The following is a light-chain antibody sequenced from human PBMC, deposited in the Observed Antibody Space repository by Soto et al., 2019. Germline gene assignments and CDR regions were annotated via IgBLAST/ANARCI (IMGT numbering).Light chain of an antibody. J-gene: IGLJ1*01. CDR1: SRDVGGYNY. CDR2: DVS. Sequence: QSALTPPASVSGSPGQSITISCTGTSRDVGGYNYVSWYQQHPGKAPKLMIYDVSNRHSGVSNRFSGSKSGNTASLTISGLQAEDEADYYCSSYTSSSPLVFGTGTKLTVL. V-gene: IGLV2-14*01. CDR3: SSYTSSSPLV.